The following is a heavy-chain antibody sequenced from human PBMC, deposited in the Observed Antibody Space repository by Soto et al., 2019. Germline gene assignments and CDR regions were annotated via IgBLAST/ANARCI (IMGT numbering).Heavy chain of an antibody. J-gene: IGHJ5*02. D-gene: IGHD6-13*01. CDR2: ISGSGGTT. V-gene: IGHV3-23*01. CDR1: GFTFSNYA. CDR3: AIDPKAAPGRWFDP. Sequence: EVQLLESGGGLVQPGGSLRVSCAASGFTFSNYAMSWVRQAPGKGLEWVSGISGSGGTTYYADSVKGRFTISRDNSKATLWLQMNSLRAEDAAVYYCAIDPKAAPGRWFDPWGQGTLVTVSS.